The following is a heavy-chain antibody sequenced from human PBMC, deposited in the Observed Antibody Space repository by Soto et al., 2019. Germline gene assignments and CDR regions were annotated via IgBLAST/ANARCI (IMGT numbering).Heavy chain of an antibody. Sequence: PGESLKISCKGSGYSFTSYWISWVRQMPGKGLEWMGRIDPSDSYTNYSPSFQGRVTISADKSISTAYLQWSSLKASDTAMYYCARPLGPPSYYYGMDVWGQGTTVTVSS. CDR1: GYSFTSYW. V-gene: IGHV5-10-1*01. CDR3: ARPLGPPSYYYGMDV. J-gene: IGHJ6*02. CDR2: IDPSDSYT. D-gene: IGHD6-6*01.